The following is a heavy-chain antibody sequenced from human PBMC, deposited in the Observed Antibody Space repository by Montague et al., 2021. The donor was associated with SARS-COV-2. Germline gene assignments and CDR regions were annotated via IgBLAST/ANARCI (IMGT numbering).Heavy chain of an antibody. CDR1: GGSISSTAYY. V-gene: IGHV4-39*01. CDR3: ARQTTLLRGRAPPGV. CDR2: IYYTVNT. J-gene: IGHJ6*02. Sequence: SETLSLTCTVSGGSISSTAYYWGWLRQPPGKGLEWIGSIYYTVNTYYNPSLKSRVTISVDASKNQFSLTLSSVSAADTAVYYCARQTTLLRGRAPPGVWGQGTPVTVSS. D-gene: IGHD3-10*01.